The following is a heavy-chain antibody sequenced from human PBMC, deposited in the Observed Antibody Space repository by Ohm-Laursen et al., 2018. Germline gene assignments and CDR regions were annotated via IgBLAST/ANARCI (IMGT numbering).Heavy chain of an antibody. CDR3: ARHWSAHWYFDL. CDR1: GCTFTSYY. J-gene: IGHJ2*01. D-gene: IGHD3-3*01. V-gene: IGHV1-46*01. Sequence: ASVKVSCKASGCTFTSYYMHWVRQAPGQGLEWMGIINPSGGSTSYAQKFQGRVTMTRDTSTSTVYMELSSLRSEDTAVYYCARHWSAHWYFDLWGRGTLVTVSS. CDR2: INPSGGST.